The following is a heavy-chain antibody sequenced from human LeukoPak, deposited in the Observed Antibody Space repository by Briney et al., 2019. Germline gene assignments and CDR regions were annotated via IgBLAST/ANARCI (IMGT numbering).Heavy chain of an antibody. V-gene: IGHV3-9*01. D-gene: IGHD6-25*01. Sequence: PGGSLRLSCSASGFPFGEFAMHWVRQAPGKGLEWFSIISYNGAFIDYADSVKGRFTVSRDNAENSLYLHMNSLRPEDTAFYYCAKVRGTRSSGFFFDYWGQGILVTVSS. CDR1: GFPFGEFA. CDR2: ISYNGAFI. CDR3: AKVRGTRSSGFFFDY. J-gene: IGHJ4*02.